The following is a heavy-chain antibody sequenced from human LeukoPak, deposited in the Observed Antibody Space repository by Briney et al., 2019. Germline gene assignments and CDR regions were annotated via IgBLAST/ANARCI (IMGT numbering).Heavy chain of an antibody. CDR1: GGSIGSGNYY. CDR2: IYTSGSI. CDR3: AREWENGYHAFHI. D-gene: IGHD1-26*01. J-gene: IGHJ3*02. Sequence: SETLSLTCTVSGGSIGSGNYYWNWIRQPAGKGLEWIGRIYTSGSINYNPSLESRVTISVDTSKNQFSLKLRSMTAADTALYYCAREWENGYHAFHIWGQGTMVTVSS. V-gene: IGHV4-61*02.